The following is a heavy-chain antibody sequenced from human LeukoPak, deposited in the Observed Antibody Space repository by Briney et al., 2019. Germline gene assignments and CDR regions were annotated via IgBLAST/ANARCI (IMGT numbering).Heavy chain of an antibody. D-gene: IGHD5-24*01. CDR1: EFTFSKYG. V-gene: IGHV3-30*02. CDR3: ARDSGGDGYNFFYYFDY. CDR2: IRFDGTNK. Sequence: PGGSLRLSCATSEFTFSKYGMHWVRQAPGKGLEWVAFIRFDGTNKYYADSVKGRFTISRDNAKNSLYLQMNSLRAEDTAVYYCARDSGGDGYNFFYYFDYWGQGTLVTVSS. J-gene: IGHJ4*02.